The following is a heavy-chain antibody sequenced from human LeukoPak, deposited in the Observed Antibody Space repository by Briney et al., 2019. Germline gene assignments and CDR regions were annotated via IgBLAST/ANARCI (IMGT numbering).Heavy chain of an antibody. J-gene: IGHJ4*02. CDR1: GFTFSSYA. CDR3: ARDKDQYSGYDSGLFDY. Sequence: QAGGSLRLSCAASGFTFSSYAMSWVRQAPGKGLEWVSAISGSGGSTYYADSVKGRFTISRDNAKNSLYLQMNGLRAEDTALYYCARDKDQYSGYDSGLFDYWGQGTLVSVCS. V-gene: IGHV3-23*01. D-gene: IGHD5-12*01. CDR2: ISGSGGST.